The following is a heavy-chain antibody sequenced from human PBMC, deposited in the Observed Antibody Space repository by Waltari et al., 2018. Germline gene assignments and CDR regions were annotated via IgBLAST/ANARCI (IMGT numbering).Heavy chain of an antibody. CDR2: IYYSGRT. V-gene: IGHV4-39*01. CDR3: ASNYDSSGYYQSE. CDR1: GGSISSSSYY. D-gene: IGHD3-22*01. J-gene: IGHJ4*02. Sequence: QLQLQESGPGLVKPSETLSLTCTVSGGSISSSSYYWGWIRQPPGKGLEWIGSIYYSGRTYYNPSLKSRVTISVDTSKNQFSLKLSSVTAADTAVYYCASNYDSSGYYQSEWGQGTLVTVSS.